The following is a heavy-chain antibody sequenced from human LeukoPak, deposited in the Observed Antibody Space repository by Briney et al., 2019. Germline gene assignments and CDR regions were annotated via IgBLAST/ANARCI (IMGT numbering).Heavy chain of an antibody. CDR2: INPSGGST. V-gene: IGHV1-46*01. J-gene: IGHJ6*03. CDR3: ARGGLLWFGELSYYMDV. CDR1: GYTFTSYY. Sequence: GASVKVSCKASGYTFTSYYMHWVRQAPGQGLEWMGIINPSGGSTSYAQKFQGRVTMTRDMSTSTVYMELSSLRSEDTAVYCCARGGLLWFGELSYYMDVWGKGTTVTVSS. D-gene: IGHD3-10*01.